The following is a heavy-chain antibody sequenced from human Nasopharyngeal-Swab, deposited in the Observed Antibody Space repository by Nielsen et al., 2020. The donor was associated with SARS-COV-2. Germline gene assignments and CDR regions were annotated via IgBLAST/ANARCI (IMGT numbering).Heavy chain of an antibody. J-gene: IGHJ6*02. V-gene: IGHV4-61*02. Sequence: WIRQPPGKGLEGIGRIYTSGSTNYNPPHKSRVTISEDTSKNQFSLKLSSVTAADTAVYYCARGYCSGGSCYSDYYYGMDVWGQGTTVTVSS. D-gene: IGHD2-15*01. CDR3: ARGYCSGGSCYSDYYYGMDV. CDR2: IYTSGST.